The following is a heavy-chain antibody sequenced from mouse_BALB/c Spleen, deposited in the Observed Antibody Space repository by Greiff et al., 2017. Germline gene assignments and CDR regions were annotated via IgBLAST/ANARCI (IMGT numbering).Heavy chain of an antibody. V-gene: IGHV2-3*01. CDR3: AKDDYDVFAY. D-gene: IGHD2-4*01. J-gene: IGHJ3*01. CDR2: IWGDGST. CDR1: VFSLTSYG. Sequence: QVQLKESGPGLVAPSQSLSITCTVSVFSLTSYGVSWVRQPPGKGLEWLGVIWGDGSTNYHSALISRLSISKDNSKSQVFLKLNSLQTDDTATYYCAKDDYDVFAYWGQGTLVTVSA.